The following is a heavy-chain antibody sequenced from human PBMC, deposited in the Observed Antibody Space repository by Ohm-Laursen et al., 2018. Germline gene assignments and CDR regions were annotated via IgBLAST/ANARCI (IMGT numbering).Heavy chain of an antibody. J-gene: IGHJ6*02. CDR3: AKVGGSSSSSSWSADYYGMDV. Sequence: GSLRLSCTASGFTFTSYEMNWVRQAPGKGLEWVSGISGSGGNTYYTDSVKGRFTISRDNSKNTVSLQMNSLRAEDTAVYYCAKVGGSSSSSSWSADYYGMDVCGQGITVTVSS. CDR1: GFTFTSYE. D-gene: IGHD6-13*01. V-gene: IGHV3-23*01. CDR2: ISGSGGNT.